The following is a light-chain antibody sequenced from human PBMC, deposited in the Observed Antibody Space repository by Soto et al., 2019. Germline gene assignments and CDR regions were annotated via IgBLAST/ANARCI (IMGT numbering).Light chain of an antibody. Sequence: QSVLTQPPSASGTPGQRVTISCSGSSTNIGINTVNWYQQLPGTAPKPLIYSNNQRPSGVPDRFSGSKSGTSASLAISGLQSEDEADYYCAAWDDSLNGWVFGGGTKLTVL. CDR2: SNN. J-gene: IGLJ3*02. CDR3: AAWDDSLNGWV. V-gene: IGLV1-44*01. CDR1: STNIGINT.